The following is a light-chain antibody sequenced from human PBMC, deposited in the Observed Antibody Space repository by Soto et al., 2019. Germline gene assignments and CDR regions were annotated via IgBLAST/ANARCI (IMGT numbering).Light chain of an antibody. V-gene: IGLV2-14*01. CDR3: SSYTSSSTSSVV. CDR1: SSDVGGYNY. CDR2: EVS. Sequence: QSVLTQPASVSGSPGQSITISCTGTSSDVGGYNYVFWYQQHPGKAPRLMIYEVSNRPSGVSNRFSGSKSGNTASLTISGLQAEDEADYYCSSYTSSSTSSVVFGGGTKLTVL. J-gene: IGLJ2*01.